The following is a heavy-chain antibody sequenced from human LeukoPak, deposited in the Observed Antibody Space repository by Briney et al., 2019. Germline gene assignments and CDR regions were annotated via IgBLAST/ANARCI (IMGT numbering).Heavy chain of an antibody. CDR1: GFTFSSYA. CDR2: ISYDGSNK. CDR3: AVARYSSGWYGDY. J-gene: IGHJ4*02. Sequence: HPGGSLRLSCAASGFTFSSYAMHWVRQAPGKGLEWVAVISYDGSNKYYADSVKGRFTISRDNAKNSLYLQMNSLRAEDTAVYYCAVARYSSGWYGDYWGQGTLVTVSS. D-gene: IGHD6-19*01. V-gene: IGHV3-30-3*01.